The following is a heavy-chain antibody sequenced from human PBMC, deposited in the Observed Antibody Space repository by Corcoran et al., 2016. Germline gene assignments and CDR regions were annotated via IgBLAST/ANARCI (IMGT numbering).Heavy chain of an antibody. D-gene: IGHD3-10*01. J-gene: IGHJ6*02. Sequence: QVQLVESGGGVVQPGRSLRLSCAASGFTFSSYGMHWVRQAPGKGLEWVAVISYDGSNKYYADSVKGRFTISRDNSKNTLYLQMNSLRAEDTAMYYCAKDRVSVYYYYGMDVWGQGTTVTVSS. CDR3: AKDRVSVYYYYGMDV. CDR1: GFTFSSYG. V-gene: IGHV3-30*18. CDR2: ISYDGSNK.